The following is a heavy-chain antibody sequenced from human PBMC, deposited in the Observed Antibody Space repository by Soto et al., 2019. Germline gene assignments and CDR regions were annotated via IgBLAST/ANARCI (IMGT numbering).Heavy chain of an antibody. CDR1: GGSISSSNW. J-gene: IGHJ4*02. V-gene: IGHV4-4*02. CDR2: IYHSGGT. CDR3: ARGNQRGYSGYGDFDY. D-gene: IGHD5-12*01. Sequence: QVQLQESGPGLVKPSWSLSLTCAASGGSISSSNWWSWVRQPPGKGLEWIGEIYHSGGTNYNPHLKSRFTITVDKSKNQFSLKLSSVTAADTAVYYCARGNQRGYSGYGDFDYWGQGTLVTVS.